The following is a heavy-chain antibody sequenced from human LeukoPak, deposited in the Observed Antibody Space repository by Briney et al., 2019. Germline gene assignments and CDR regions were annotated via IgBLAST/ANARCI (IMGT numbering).Heavy chain of an antibody. Sequence: PSETLSLTCTVPGGSISSYYWSWIRQPPGKGPEWIGYIYYSGSTNYIPALKSRVTISVDTSKNQFSLKLSSVTAADTAVYYCARDQGSSWFDYWGQGTLVTVSS. CDR1: GGSISSYY. D-gene: IGHD6-13*01. J-gene: IGHJ4*02. CDR3: ARDQGSSWFDY. V-gene: IGHV4-59*01. CDR2: IYYSGST.